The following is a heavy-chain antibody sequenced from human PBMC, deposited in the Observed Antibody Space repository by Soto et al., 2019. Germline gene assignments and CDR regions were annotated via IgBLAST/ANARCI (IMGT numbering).Heavy chain of an antibody. D-gene: IGHD5-18*01. CDR2: ISADNGNT. V-gene: IGHV1-18*01. J-gene: IGHJ6*02. CDR1: GYTFYSHS. CDR3: ARCIQQDYYYGMAV. Sequence: QAQLVQSGAEVKKPGASVKVSCKASGYTFYSHSISWVRQAPGQGLEWMGRISADNGNTKYAQKFRDRVTMTTDTSTSTVYMELRNLRSDDTAVYYCARCIQQDYYYGMAVWGQGTTVTVSS.